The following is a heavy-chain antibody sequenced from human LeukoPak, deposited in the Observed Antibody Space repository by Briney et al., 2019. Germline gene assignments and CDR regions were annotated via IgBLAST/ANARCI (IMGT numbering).Heavy chain of an antibody. J-gene: IGHJ5*02. CDR3: ARPYYYDSRIDP. D-gene: IGHD3-22*01. V-gene: IGHV4-30-4*01. CDR1: GGSISSGDYY. CDR2: MYYSGST. Sequence: KSSETLSLTCTVSGGSISSGDYYWSWIRQPPGKGLEWVGYMYYSGSTYYNPSFKSRVTISVDTSKNQFSLQLSSVTAADTAVYYCARPYYYDSRIDPWGQGTLVTVSS.